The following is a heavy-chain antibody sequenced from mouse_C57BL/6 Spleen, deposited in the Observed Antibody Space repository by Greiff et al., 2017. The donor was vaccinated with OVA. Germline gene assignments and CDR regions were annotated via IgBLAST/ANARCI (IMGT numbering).Heavy chain of an antibody. CDR3: ARGGTTVVATTAMDY. J-gene: IGHJ4*01. CDR2: INPNNGGT. V-gene: IGHV1-26*01. CDR1: GYTFTDYY. D-gene: IGHD1-1*01. Sequence: VQLQQSGPELVKPGASVKISCKASGYTFTDYYMNWVKQSHGKSLEWIGDINPNNGGTSYNQKFKGKATLTVDKSSSTAYMELRSLTSEDSAVYYGARGGTTVVATTAMDYWGQGTSVTVSS.